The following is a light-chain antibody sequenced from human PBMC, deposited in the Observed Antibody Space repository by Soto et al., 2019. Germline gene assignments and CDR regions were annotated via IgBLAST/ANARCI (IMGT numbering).Light chain of an antibody. CDR1: SSDIGSYDL. J-gene: IGLJ2*01. CDR2: EVN. Sequence: QSALTQPASVSGSPGQSITISCTGASSDIGSYDLVSWYQQNPGKTLRLIIYEVNKRPWGVSNRFSGSKSGNTASLTISGLQAEDEADYYCCSYTSSNTLVFGGGTKLTVL. V-gene: IGLV2-23*02. CDR3: CSYTSSNTLV.